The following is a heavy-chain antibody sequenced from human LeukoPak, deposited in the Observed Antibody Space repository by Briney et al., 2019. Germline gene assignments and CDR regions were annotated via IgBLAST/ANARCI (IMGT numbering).Heavy chain of an antibody. CDR3: ARSRLGQWLAPSFDY. V-gene: IGHV4-34*01. D-gene: IGHD6-19*01. J-gene: IGHJ4*02. Sequence: NPSETLSLTCAVYGGSFSGYYWSWIRQPPGKGLEWIGEINHSGSTNYNPSLKSRVTISVDTSKNQFFLKLSSVTAADTAVYYCARSRLGQWLAPSFDYWGQGTLVTVSS. CDR2: INHSGST. CDR1: GGSFSGYY.